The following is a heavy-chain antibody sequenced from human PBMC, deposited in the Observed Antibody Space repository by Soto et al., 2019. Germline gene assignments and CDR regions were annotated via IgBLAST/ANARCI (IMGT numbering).Heavy chain of an antibody. J-gene: IGHJ5*02. Sequence: ASVKVSCKASGYTFTSYAMHWVRQAPGQRLEWMGWINAGTGNTKCSQKFQGRVTITRDTFASTVYMELSSLTSEDTAVYYCARDRDTMVRGVPNWFDPWGQGTLVTVSS. CDR3: ARDRDTMVRGVPNWFDP. D-gene: IGHD3-10*01. CDR2: INAGTGNT. CDR1: GYTFTSYA. V-gene: IGHV1-3*01.